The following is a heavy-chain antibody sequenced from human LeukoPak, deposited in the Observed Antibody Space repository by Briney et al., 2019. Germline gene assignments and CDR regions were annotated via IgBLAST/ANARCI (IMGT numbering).Heavy chain of an antibody. CDR1: GYTFTSYY. J-gene: IGHJ5*02. Sequence: ASVKVSCKASGYTFTSYYMHWVRQAPGQGLEWMGIINPSGGSTSYAQKFQGWVTMTRDTSISTAYMELSRLRSDDTAVYYCARSWTGSQRGFDPWGQGTLVTVSS. CDR2: INPSGGST. D-gene: IGHD3-10*01. CDR3: ARSWTGSQRGFDP. V-gene: IGHV1-46*01.